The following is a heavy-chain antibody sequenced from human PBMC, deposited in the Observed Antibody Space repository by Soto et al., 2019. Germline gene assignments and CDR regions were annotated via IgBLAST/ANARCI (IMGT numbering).Heavy chain of an antibody. V-gene: IGHV1-69*13. CDR3: ARASSGWGGFDY. D-gene: IGHD6-19*01. CDR2: IIPIFGTA. CDR1: GGTFSSYA. J-gene: IGHJ4*02. Sequence: VASVKVSCKXSGGTFSSYAISWVRQAPGQGLEWMGGIIPIFGTANYAQKFQGRVTITADESTSTAYMELSSLRSEDTAVYYCARASSGWGGFDYWGQGTLVTVSS.